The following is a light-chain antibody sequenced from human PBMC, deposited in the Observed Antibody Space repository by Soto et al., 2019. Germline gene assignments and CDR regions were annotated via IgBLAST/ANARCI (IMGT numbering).Light chain of an antibody. J-gene: IGKJ2*01. CDR3: QQYNNWPHT. Sequence: EVVMTQSPTTLSVSPGERVTLSCRASQTISNNLAWYRKKPGQAPSLLIYGISTRATGLPARFSGSGSEPEFTLTISSLQSDDFALYDCQQYNNWPHTFGQGTKREIK. V-gene: IGKV3-15*01. CDR2: GIS. CDR1: QTISNN.